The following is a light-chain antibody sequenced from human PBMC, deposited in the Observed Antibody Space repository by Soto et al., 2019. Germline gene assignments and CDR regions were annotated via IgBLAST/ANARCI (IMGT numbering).Light chain of an antibody. J-gene: IGLJ1*01. Sequence: QSALTQPASVSGSPGQSITISCTGTSSDVGGYNYVSWYQQHPGKAPKLLIYEVNNRPSGVSNRFSGSKSGYTASLTISGLQAEDEADYYCNSQRSSGTRVFGTGTKVTVL. CDR2: EVN. CDR1: SSDVGGYNY. CDR3: NSQRSSGTRV. V-gene: IGLV2-14*01.